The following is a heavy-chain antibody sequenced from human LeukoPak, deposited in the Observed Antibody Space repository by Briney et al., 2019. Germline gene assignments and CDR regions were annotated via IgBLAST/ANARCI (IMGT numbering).Heavy chain of an antibody. V-gene: IGHV4-34*01. CDR2: INLRGSG. J-gene: IGHJ4*02. D-gene: IGHD2-8*02. Sequence: SETLSLTCGVYGESLSDYYWSWIRQPPGKRLEWIGDINLRGSGTYNPSLKSRLTISGDTSKNEFSLKLSSVTAADTAVYYCARYSSRNIVVVVYTARGFDYWGQGTLVTVSS. CDR1: GESLSDYY. CDR3: ARYSSRNIVVVVYTARGFDY.